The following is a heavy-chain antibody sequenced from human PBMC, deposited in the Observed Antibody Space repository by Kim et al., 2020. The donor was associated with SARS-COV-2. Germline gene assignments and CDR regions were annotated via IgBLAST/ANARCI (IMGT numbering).Heavy chain of an antibody. CDR3: AKVMEPDIVVVPAAIRGSWDYYYGMDV. Sequence: GGSLRLSCAASGFTFSSYAMSWVRQAPGKGLEWVSAISGSGGSTYYADSVKGRFTISRDNSKNTLYLQMNSLRAEDTAVYYCAKVMEPDIVVVPAAIRGSWDYYYGMDVWGQGTTVTVSS. J-gene: IGHJ6*02. D-gene: IGHD2-2*01. CDR2: ISGSGGST. V-gene: IGHV3-23*01. CDR1: GFTFSSYA.